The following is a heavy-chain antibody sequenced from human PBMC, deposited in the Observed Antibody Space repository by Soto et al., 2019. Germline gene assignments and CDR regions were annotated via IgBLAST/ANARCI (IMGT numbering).Heavy chain of an antibody. CDR2: ISYDGSNK. CDR1: GFTFSSYA. D-gene: IGHD6-19*01. J-gene: IGHJ1*01. CDR3: AREPGGWDGEYFQH. Sequence: QVQLVESGGGVVQPGRSLRLSCAASGFTFSSYAMHWVRQAPGKGLEWVAVISYDGSNKYYADSVKGRFTISRDNSKNTLYLQMNSLRAEDTAVYYCAREPGGWDGEYFQHWGQGTLVTVSS. V-gene: IGHV3-30-3*01.